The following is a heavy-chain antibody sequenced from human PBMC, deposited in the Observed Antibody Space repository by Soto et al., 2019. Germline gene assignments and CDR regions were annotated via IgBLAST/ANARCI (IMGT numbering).Heavy chain of an antibody. CDR2: IYYSGST. J-gene: IGHJ2*01. Sequence: PSETLRLTWTVSGGSPSSGGYYWSWIRQHPGKGLEWIGYIYYSGSTYYNPSLKSRVTISVDTSKNQFSLKLSSVTAADTAVYYCDRAHNWEIFDFWRHGATVTLSS. D-gene: IGHD1-1*01. CDR3: DRAHNWEIFDF. CDR1: GGSPSSGGYY. V-gene: IGHV4-30-4*01.